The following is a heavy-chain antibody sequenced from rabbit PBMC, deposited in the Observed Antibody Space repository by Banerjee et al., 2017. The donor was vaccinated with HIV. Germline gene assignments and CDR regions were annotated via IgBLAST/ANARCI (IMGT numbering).Heavy chain of an antibody. CDR3: ARSGYVGYGGEGDLTGNKL. J-gene: IGHJ3*01. V-gene: IGHV1S40*01. CDR1: GCSFCSSYY. Sequence: QSLVESGGDLVKPAASLPLTCTASGCSFCSSYYMSWVRQAPGKGLEWIGCIYIGIGSTYYASWAKGRFTSAKTSSTTVTLQMPSLTAADTATYFCARSGYVGYGGEGDLTGNKLWGQGTLVTVS. D-gene: IGHD5-1*01. CDR2: IYIGIGST.